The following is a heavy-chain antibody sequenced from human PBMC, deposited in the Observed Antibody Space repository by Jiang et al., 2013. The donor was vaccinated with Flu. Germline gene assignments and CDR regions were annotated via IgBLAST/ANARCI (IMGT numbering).Heavy chain of an antibody. CDR2: ISGNNGKT. D-gene: IGHD3-22*01. Sequence: GAEVKKPGASVKVSCKASGYTFNTYDISWVRQAPGQGLEWMGWISGNNGKTHYAEKLQDRVTMTTDTSTGTAYMELRSLRSDDTAVYYCARDRWAYYDSYGYDSWGQGTLVTVSS. CDR1: GYTFNTYD. J-gene: IGHJ4*02. V-gene: IGHV1-18*01. CDR3: ARDRWAYYDSYGYDS.